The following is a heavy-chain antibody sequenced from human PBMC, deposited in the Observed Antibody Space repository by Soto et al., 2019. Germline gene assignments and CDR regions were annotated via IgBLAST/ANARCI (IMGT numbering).Heavy chain of an antibody. CDR2: IYYSGST. CDR3: ARGIATTAQIRSPFDP. D-gene: IGHD6-13*01. V-gene: IGHV4-39*01. J-gene: IGHJ5*02. Sequence: SSETLSLTCTVSGGSISSSSYYWGWMRRPPGKGLEWIGSIYYSGSTYYNPSLKSRVTISVDTSKKQISLKLSSVTAADTAVYYCARGIATTAQIRSPFDPWDQGPLVTVS. CDR1: GGSISSSSYY.